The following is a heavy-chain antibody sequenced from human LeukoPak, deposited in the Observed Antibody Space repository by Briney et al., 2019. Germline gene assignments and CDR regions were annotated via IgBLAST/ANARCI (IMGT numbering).Heavy chain of an antibody. CDR1: GYSFTSYW. J-gene: IGHJ4*02. CDR2: IYPGDSDT. Sequence: GESLKISCKGSGYSFTSYWIGWVRQMPGKGLEWMGIIYPGDSDTGYSPSFQGQVTISADKSISTAYLQWSSLKASDTAMYYCARRGNCSSTSCYSWEFDYWGQGTLVTVSS. D-gene: IGHD2-2*02. CDR3: ARRGNCSSTSCYSWEFDY. V-gene: IGHV5-51*01.